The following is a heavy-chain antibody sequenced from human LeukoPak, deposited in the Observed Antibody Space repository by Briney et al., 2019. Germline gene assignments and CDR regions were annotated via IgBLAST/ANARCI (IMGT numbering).Heavy chain of an antibody. V-gene: IGHV3-74*01. CDR2: INSDGRST. Sequence: GGSLRLACAASGFTFSSYWMHWVRQAPVKGLVWVSRINSDGRSTSYADSVKGRFTISRDNAKNTLYRQMNSLRAEDTAVYYCARAGYFQNYMDVWGKGTTVTISS. J-gene: IGHJ6*03. CDR3: ARAGYFQNYMDV. CDR1: GFTFSSYW. D-gene: IGHD2-15*01.